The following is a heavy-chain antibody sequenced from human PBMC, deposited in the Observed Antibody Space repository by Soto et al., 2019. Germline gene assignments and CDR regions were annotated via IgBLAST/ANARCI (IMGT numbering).Heavy chain of an antibody. D-gene: IGHD6-13*01. Sequence: SETLSLTCTVSGGSMRNYFWTWIRQPRGKGLEWIGYIHYSGTTSFFPSYNPSLRSRVTISEDTSKNQFSLKLLSVTTADTAVYFCAAGEASSRNLAPYYLDFWGQGTLVTVSS. V-gene: IGHV4-59*01. CDR3: AAGEASSRNLAPYYLDF. J-gene: IGHJ4*02. CDR2: IHYSGTT. CDR1: GGSMRNYF.